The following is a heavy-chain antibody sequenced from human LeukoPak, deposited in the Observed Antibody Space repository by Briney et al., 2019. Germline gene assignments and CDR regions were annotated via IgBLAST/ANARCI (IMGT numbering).Heavy chain of an antibody. J-gene: IGHJ4*02. CDR2: ISSNGGST. D-gene: IGHD3-22*01. Sequence: PGGSLILSCAASGFTFSSYAMHWVRQAPGKGLEYVSAISSNGGSTYYADSVKGRFTISRDNSKNTLYLQMSSLRAEDTAVYYCVKDCPTEAYSSGYCFDYWGQGTLVTVSS. CDR3: VKDCPTEAYSSGYCFDY. CDR1: GFTFSSYA. V-gene: IGHV3-64D*06.